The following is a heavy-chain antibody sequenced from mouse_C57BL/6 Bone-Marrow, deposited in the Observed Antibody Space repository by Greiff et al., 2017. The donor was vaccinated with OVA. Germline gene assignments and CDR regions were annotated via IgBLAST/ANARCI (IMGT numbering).Heavy chain of an antibody. CDR3: AISSFYFDY. J-gene: IGHJ2*01. Sequence: EVQGVESGGGLVKPGGSLKLSCAASGFTFSSYAMSWVRQTPEKRLEWVATISDGGSYTYYPDNVKGRFTISRDNAKNNLYLQMSDLKSEDTAMYYCAISSFYFDYWGQGTTLTVSS. D-gene: IGHD1-1*01. V-gene: IGHV5-4*01. CDR2: ISDGGSYT. CDR1: GFTFSSYA.